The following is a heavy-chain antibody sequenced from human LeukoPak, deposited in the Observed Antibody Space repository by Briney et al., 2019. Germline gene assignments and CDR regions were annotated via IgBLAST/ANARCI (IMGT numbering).Heavy chain of an antibody. CDR2: IYYSGST. V-gene: IGHV4-59*12. Sequence: PSETLSLTCTVSGGSISNYYWSWIRQPPGKGLEWIGYIYYSGSTNYNPSLESRVTISVDTSKNQFSLKVTSVTATDTAVYYCTREVGGQSDYWGQGTLVTVSS. D-gene: IGHD3-16*01. CDR3: TREVGGQSDY. CDR1: GGSISNYY. J-gene: IGHJ4*02.